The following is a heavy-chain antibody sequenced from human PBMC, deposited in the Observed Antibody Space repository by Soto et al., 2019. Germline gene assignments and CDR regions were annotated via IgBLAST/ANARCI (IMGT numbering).Heavy chain of an antibody. CDR1: GYTFSKYW. CDR2: IYPGDSDA. CDR3: AKGQCDPDCYVFDS. D-gene: IGHD2-21*02. V-gene: IGHV5-51*01. Sequence: PGESLKISCKGSGYTFSKYWIGWVRQTPGKGLEWMGMIYPGDSDARYSPSFEGQVTFSVDKSINTLYVQMNSLRAEDTAVYYCAKGQCDPDCYVFDSWGQGTLVTVSS. J-gene: IGHJ4*02.